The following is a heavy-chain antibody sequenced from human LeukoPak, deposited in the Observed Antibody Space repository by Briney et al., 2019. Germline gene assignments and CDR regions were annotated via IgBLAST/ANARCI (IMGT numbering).Heavy chain of an antibody. D-gene: IGHD5-12*01. Sequence: GGSLRLSCAASGFTFSNDWMNWVRQVSGKGLEWVSVIYSGGSIYYADSVKGRFTISRDKSKNTLYLEMNSLRAEDTAVYYCARASGEKSGSVDYWGQGTLVTVSS. CDR3: ARASGEKSGSVDY. J-gene: IGHJ4*02. CDR1: GFTFSNDW. CDR2: IYSGGSI. V-gene: IGHV3-53*01.